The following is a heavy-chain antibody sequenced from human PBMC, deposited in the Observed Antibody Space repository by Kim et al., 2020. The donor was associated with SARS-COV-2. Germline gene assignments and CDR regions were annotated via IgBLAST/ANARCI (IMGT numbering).Heavy chain of an antibody. D-gene: IGHD5-12*01. Sequence: TRHRPSFQSQVTISADKSINTAYLQWSSLKASDTAMYYCARYPGYVSGMDVWGQGTTVTVSS. V-gene: IGHV5-51*01. CDR2: T. J-gene: IGHJ6*02. CDR3: ARYPGYVSGMDV.